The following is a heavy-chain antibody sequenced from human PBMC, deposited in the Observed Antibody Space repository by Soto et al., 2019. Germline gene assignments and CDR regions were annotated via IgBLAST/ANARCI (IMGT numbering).Heavy chain of an antibody. V-gene: IGHV1-46*03. CDR2: INPSHSTT. Sequence: ASVKVSCKASGYTFTSSYLYWVRQAPGQGLEWMGMINPSHSTTTYARNFQGRVTMTRDTSTSTIYMEVTRLRSEDTAVYYCARGSGNWFWYFVLGGRGPRVPVS. J-gene: IGHJ2*01. D-gene: IGHD6-25*01. CDR1: GYTFTSSY. CDR3: ARGSGNWFWYFVL.